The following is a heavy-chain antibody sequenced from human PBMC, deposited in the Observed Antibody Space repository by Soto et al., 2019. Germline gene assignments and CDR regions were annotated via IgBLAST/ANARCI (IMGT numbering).Heavy chain of an antibody. J-gene: IGHJ3*02. CDR2: ISGSGGRT. D-gene: IGHD2-15*01. CDR1: GFPFSSYA. CDR3: AKGGYYSLFDI. V-gene: IGHV3-23*01. Sequence: LRLSCVASGFPFSSYAMSWVRQTPEKGLEWVSGISGSGGRTYYADSVKGRFTISRDNSNNTLSLQMHSLRVEDTAVYFCAKGGYYSLFDIWGQGTMVTVSS.